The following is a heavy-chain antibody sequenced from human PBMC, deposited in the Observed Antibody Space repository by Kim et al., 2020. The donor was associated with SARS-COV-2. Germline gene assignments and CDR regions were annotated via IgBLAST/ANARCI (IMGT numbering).Heavy chain of an antibody. Sequence: SVKGRVTLSRDNAKNSLYLQMNSLRAEETAVYYCATQWLVPTHDYYGMDVWGQGTTVTVSS. V-gene: IGHV3-11*03. D-gene: IGHD6-19*01. CDR3: ATQWLVPTHDYYGMDV. J-gene: IGHJ6*02.